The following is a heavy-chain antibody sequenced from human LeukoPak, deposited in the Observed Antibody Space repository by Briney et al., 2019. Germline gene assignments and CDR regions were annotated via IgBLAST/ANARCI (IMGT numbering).Heavy chain of an antibody. Sequence: SETLSLTCAVYGGSFSGYYWSWIRQPPGKGLEWIGEINHSGSTNYNPSLKSRVTISVDTSKNQFSLKLSSVTAADTAVYYCTRQGSLGTSGYDYWGQGTLVTVSS. J-gene: IGHJ4*02. CDR3: TRQGSLGTSGYDY. V-gene: IGHV4-34*01. CDR1: GGSFSGYY. CDR2: INHSGST. D-gene: IGHD1-7*01.